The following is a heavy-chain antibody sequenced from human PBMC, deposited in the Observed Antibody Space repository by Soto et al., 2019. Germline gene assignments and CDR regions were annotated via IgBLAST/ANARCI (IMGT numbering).Heavy chain of an antibody. CDR1: GGSISSSSYY. CDR3: ARHSGYEGGLDY. CDR2: IYYSGST. Sequence: QLQLQESGPGLVKPSETLSLTCTVSGGSISSSSYYWGWIRQPPGKGLEWIGSIYYSGSTYHNPSLKSRVTIAVDTSKNQFSLKLSSVTAADTAVYYCARHSGYEGGLDYWGQGTLVTVSS. D-gene: IGHD5-12*01. J-gene: IGHJ4*02. V-gene: IGHV4-39*01.